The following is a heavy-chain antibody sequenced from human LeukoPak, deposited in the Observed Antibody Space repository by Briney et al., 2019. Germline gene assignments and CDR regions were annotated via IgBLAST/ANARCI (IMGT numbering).Heavy chain of an antibody. V-gene: IGHV3-21*01. CDR2: ISSSSYI. J-gene: IGHJ6*03. CDR1: GFTFSSYS. Sequence: GGSLRLSCAASGFTFSSYSMNWVRQAPGKGLEWVSSISSSSYIYYADSVKGRFTISRDNAKNSLYLQMNSLRAEDTAVYYCARATPYYYYYMDVWGKGTTVTVSS. CDR3: ARATPYYYYYMDV.